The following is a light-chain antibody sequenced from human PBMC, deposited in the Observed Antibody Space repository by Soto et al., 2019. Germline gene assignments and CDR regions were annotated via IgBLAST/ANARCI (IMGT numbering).Light chain of an antibody. J-gene: IGKJ2*01. V-gene: IGKV2-28*01. Sequence: DLVMTQSPLSLPVTPGEPASISCRSSQSLLHSNGYNYLDWYLQKPGQSPQLLIYLGSNRASGVPDRFSDSGSGTDFTLKISRVEAEDVGVYYCMQALQTPYTFGPGTKLEIK. CDR2: LGS. CDR3: MQALQTPYT. CDR1: QSLLHSNGYNY.